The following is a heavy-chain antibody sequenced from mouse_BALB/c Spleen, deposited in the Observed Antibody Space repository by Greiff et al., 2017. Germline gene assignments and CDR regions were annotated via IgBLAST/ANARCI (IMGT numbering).Heavy chain of an antibody. CDR1: GYTFTDYN. J-gene: IGHJ3*01. CDR2: IYPYNGGT. V-gene: IGHV1S29*02. D-gene: IGHD2-1*01. Sequence: EVQLQESGPELVKPGASVKISCKASGYTFTDYNMHWVKQSHGKSLEWIGYIYPYNGGTGYNQKFKSKATLTVDNSSSTAYMELRSLTSEDSAVYYCARGGNYGGLGFAYWGQGTLVTVSA. CDR3: ARGGNYGGLGFAY.